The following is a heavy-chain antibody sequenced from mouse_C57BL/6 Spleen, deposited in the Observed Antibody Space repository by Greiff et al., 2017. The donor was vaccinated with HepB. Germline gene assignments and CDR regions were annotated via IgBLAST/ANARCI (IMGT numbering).Heavy chain of an antibody. D-gene: IGHD1-1*01. Sequence: LVESGAELVRPGASVKLSCTASGFNIKDYYMHWVKQRPEQGLEWIGRIDPEDGDTEYAPKFQGKATMTADTSSNTAYLQLSSLTSEDTAVYYCISYYYGSSLFAYWGQGTLVTVSA. CDR1: GFNIKDYY. J-gene: IGHJ3*01. CDR2: IDPEDGDT. V-gene: IGHV14-1*01. CDR3: ISYYYGSSLFAY.